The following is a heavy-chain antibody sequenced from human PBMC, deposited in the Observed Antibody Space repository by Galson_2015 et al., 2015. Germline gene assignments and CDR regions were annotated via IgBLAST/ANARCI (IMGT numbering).Heavy chain of an antibody. Sequence: TLSLTCTVSGGSISSGSYYWSWIRQPAGKGLERIGRIYTSGSTDYNPSLKSRVTISVDTSKNQFSLNLSSVSAADTAVYYCVRDLSSGWYYFDYWGQGTLVTVSS. CDR3: VRDLSSGWYYFDY. V-gene: IGHV4-61*02. J-gene: IGHJ4*02. D-gene: IGHD6-19*01. CDR1: GGSISSGSYY. CDR2: IYTSGST.